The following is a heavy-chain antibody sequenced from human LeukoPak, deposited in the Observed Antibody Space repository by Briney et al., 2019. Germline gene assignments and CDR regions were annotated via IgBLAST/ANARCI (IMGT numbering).Heavy chain of an antibody. CDR3: ARACNSRDAFDI. CDR2: INHSGST. D-gene: IGHD4-23*01. V-gene: IGHV4-34*01. J-gene: IGHJ3*02. Sequence: SETLSLTCAVYGGSFSGYYWSWIRQPPGKGLEWIGEINHSGSTNYNPSLKSRVTISVDTSKNQFSLKLSSVTAADTAVYYCARACNSRDAFDIWGQGTMVTVSS. CDR1: GGSFSGYY.